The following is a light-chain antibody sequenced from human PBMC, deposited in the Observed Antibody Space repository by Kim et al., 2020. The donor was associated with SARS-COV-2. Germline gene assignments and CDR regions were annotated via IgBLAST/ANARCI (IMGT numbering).Light chain of an antibody. J-gene: IGLJ3*02. Sequence: QTATLTFTGNSNIVGNQGAAWLQQHQGHPPKLLSYRNNNRPSGISERFSASRSGNTDSLTITGLQPEDEADYYCSALDSSLSARVFGGGTQLTVL. V-gene: IGLV10-54*02. CDR2: RNN. CDR1: SNIVGNQG. CDR3: SALDSSLSARV.